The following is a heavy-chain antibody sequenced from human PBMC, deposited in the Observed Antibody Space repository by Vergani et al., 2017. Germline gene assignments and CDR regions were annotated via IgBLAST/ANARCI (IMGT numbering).Heavy chain of an antibody. CDR2: IIPIFGIA. D-gene: IGHD3-16*02. CDR3: ARGHHYDYVWGSYRPLDY. J-gene: IGHJ4*02. V-gene: IGHV1-69*17. CDR1: GGTFSSYA. Sequence: QVQLVQSGAEVKKPGSSVKVSCKASGGTFSSYAISWVRQAPGQGLEWMGGIIPIFGIANDAQKFQGRVTITADKSTSTAYMELSSLRSEDTAVYYCARGHHYDYVWGSYRPLDYWGQGTLVTVSS.